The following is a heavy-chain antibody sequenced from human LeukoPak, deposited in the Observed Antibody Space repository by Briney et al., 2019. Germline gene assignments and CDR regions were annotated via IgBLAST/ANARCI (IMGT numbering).Heavy chain of an antibody. Sequence: PGRSLRLSCAASGFTFDDYAIHWVRHAPGKGLECVSGITWNSGSIVYADSVKGRFTISRDNAKKSLYLKMNSLRAEDTALYYCAKDKGRGYSYLDYCGQGTLVTVSS. D-gene: IGHD5-18*01. CDR2: ITWNSGSI. V-gene: IGHV3-9*01. CDR3: AKDKGRGYSYLDY. J-gene: IGHJ4*02. CDR1: GFTFDDYA.